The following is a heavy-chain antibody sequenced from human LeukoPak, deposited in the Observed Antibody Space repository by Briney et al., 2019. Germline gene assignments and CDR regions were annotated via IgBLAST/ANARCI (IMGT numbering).Heavy chain of an antibody. CDR2: IFSNDNT. CDR1: GFTVTNNY. Sequence: GGSLRLSCAASGFTVTNNYMCWVRQAPGKGLEWVSVIFSNDNTYHADSVKGRFTISRDNSKNTLYLKMNSLRAEDTAVYYCARDSITYCGGDCYPWGVDYWGQGTLVTVSS. CDR3: ARDSITYCGGDCYPWGVDY. V-gene: IGHV3-66*03. J-gene: IGHJ4*02. D-gene: IGHD2-21*02.